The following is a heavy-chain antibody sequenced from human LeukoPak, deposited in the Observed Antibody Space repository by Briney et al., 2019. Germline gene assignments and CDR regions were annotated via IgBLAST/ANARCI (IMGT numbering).Heavy chain of an antibody. CDR3: ARPRVGATGWFDP. CDR2: ISSSSSTI. CDR1: GFPFSSYE. J-gene: IGHJ5*02. D-gene: IGHD1-26*01. V-gene: IGHV3-48*03. Sequence: PGGSLRLSCAASGFPFSSYEMNWVRQAPGKGLEWVSYISSSSSTIYYADSVKGRFTISRDNAKNSLYLQMNSLRAEDTAVYYCARPRVGATGWFDPWGQGTLVTVSS.